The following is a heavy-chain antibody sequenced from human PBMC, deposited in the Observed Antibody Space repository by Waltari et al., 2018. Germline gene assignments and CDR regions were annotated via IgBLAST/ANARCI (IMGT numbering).Heavy chain of an antibody. J-gene: IGHJ6*02. CDR3: ARERYYDFWSGYFHYYGMDV. V-gene: IGHV3-48*03. CDR1: GFTFSSYE. CDR2: ISSSGSTI. Sequence: EVQLVESGGGLVQPGGSLRLSCAASGFTFSSYEMNWVRQAPGKGLEWVSYISSSGSTIYYADSVKGRFTISRDNAKNSLYLQMNSLRAEDTAVYYCARERYYDFWSGYFHYYGMDVWGQGTTVTVSS. D-gene: IGHD3-3*01.